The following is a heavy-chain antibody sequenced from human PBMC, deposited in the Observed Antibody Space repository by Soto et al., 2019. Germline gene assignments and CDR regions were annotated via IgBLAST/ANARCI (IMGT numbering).Heavy chain of an antibody. Sequence: GSLRLSCAASGFTFSSYAMSWVRQAPGKGLEWVSAISGSGGSTYYADSVKGRFTISRDNSKNTLYLQMNSLRAEDTAVYYCAKDQVPYCSGGSCYSKNYYGMDVWGQGTTVTVSS. V-gene: IGHV3-23*01. CDR2: ISGSGGST. CDR3: AKDQVPYCSGGSCYSKNYYGMDV. D-gene: IGHD2-15*01. CDR1: GFTFSSYA. J-gene: IGHJ6*02.